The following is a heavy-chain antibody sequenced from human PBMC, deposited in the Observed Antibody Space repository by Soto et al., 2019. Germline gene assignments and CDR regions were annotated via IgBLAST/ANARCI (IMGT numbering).Heavy chain of an antibody. CDR3: ARDLWGYYFDY. D-gene: IGHD3-16*01. CDR2: IYYSGST. Sequence: SETLSLTCTVSGGSISSGGYYWSWIRQHPGEGLEWIGYIYYSGSTYYNPSLKSRVTISVDTSKNQFSLKLSSVTAADTAVYYCARDLWGYYFDYWGQGTLVTVSS. CDR1: GGSISSGGYY. V-gene: IGHV4-31*03. J-gene: IGHJ4*02.